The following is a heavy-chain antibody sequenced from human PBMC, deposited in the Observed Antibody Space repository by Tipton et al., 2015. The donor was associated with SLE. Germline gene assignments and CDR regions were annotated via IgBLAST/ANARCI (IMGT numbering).Heavy chain of an antibody. CDR1: GASIGTYY. D-gene: IGHD4-11*01. V-gene: IGHV4-59*08. J-gene: IGHJ4*02. CDR3: ARHFPRPVNDQYCFDY. CDR2: IYGGGGT. Sequence: LRLSCTVSGASIGTYYWSWIRQPPGKGLEWIGYIYGGGGTHYNPSLMSRVTISVNTSKNQFSPRLTSVTAADTAVYYCARHFPRPVNDQYCFDYWGQGTLVTVSS.